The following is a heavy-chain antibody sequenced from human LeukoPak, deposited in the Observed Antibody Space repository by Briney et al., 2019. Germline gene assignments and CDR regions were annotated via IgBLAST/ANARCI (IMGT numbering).Heavy chain of an antibody. D-gene: IGHD5-18*01. Sequence: SVKVSCKASGGTFSSYAISWVRQAPGQGLEWMGGIIPIFGTANYAQKFQGRVTITADESTSTAYMELSSLRAEDTAVYYCARDQGGLTSYGSSPLDYWGQGTLVTVSS. CDR2: IIPIFGTA. V-gene: IGHV1-69*13. J-gene: IGHJ4*02. CDR1: GGTFSSYA. CDR3: ARDQGGLTSYGSSPLDY.